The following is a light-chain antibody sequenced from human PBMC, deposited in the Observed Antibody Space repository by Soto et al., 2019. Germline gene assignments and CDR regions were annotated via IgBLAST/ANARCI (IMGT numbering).Light chain of an antibody. J-gene: IGLJ1*01. CDR3: SSYAGSSYV. V-gene: IGLV2-8*01. CDR2: EVS. Sequence: QSVLTQPPSASGSPGQSVTISCTGTSSDVGGYNYVSWYQQHPGKAPKLMIYEVSKRPSGVPDRFSGSKSGNTASLTVSGLQAEDEADYYCSSYAGSSYVFGTGTKVTV. CDR1: SSDVGGYNY.